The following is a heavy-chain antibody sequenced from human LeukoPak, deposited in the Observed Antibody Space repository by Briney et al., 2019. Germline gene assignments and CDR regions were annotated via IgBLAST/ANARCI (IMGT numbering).Heavy chain of an antibody. CDR3: ARVYYYGSGRIYYYYYGMDV. J-gene: IGHJ6*02. CDR2: ISAYNGNT. D-gene: IGHD3-10*01. Sequence: ASVKVSCKASGYTFTSCGISWVRQAPGQGLEWMGWISAYNGNTNYAQKLQGRVTMTTDTSTSTAYMELRSLRSDDTAVYYCARVYYYGSGRIYYYYYGMDVWGQGTTVTVSS. V-gene: IGHV1-18*01. CDR1: GYTFTSCG.